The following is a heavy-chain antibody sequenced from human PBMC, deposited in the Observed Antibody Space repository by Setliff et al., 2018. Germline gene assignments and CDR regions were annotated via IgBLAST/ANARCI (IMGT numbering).Heavy chain of an antibody. D-gene: IGHD5-12*01. V-gene: IGHV4-31*03. Sequence: SESLSLTCTVSDGSIRSGDYWGWIRQHPGKGLEWIGYIHHTGTTFYNPSLRSRVTISVDTSKNQFSLKLTSLTAADTAVYYCARAKDGYDFDYFDYWGQGTPVTVSS. CDR2: IHHTGTT. CDR1: DGSIRSGDY. J-gene: IGHJ4*02. CDR3: ARAKDGYDFDYFDY.